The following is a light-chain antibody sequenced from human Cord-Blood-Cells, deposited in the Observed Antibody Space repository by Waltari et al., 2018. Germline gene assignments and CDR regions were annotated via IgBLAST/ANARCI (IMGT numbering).Light chain of an antibody. CDR2: AAS. J-gene: IGKJ2*01. Sequence: ALQMTQYTSSLSASVVDGVTNTCRASQGIRNDLGWYQQKPGKAPKLLIYAASSLQSGVPSRFSGSGSGTDFTLTISSLQPEDFATYYCLQDYNYPRTFGQGTKLEIK. CDR3: LQDYNYPRT. CDR1: QGIRND. V-gene: IGKV1-6*01.